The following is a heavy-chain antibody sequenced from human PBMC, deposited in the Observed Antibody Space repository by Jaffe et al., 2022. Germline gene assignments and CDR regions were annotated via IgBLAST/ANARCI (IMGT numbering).Heavy chain of an antibody. CDR3: AKGALTGTTRPEYYYYMDV. J-gene: IGHJ6*03. V-gene: IGHV3-43D*04. CDR1: GFTFDDYA. Sequence: EVQLVESGGVVVQPGGSLRLSCAASGFTFDDYAMHWVRQAPGKGLEWVSLISWDGGSTYYADSVKGRFTISRDNSKNSLYLQMNSLRAEDTALYYCAKGALTGTTRPEYYYYMDVWGKGTTVTVSS. CDR2: ISWDGGST. D-gene: IGHD1-20*01.